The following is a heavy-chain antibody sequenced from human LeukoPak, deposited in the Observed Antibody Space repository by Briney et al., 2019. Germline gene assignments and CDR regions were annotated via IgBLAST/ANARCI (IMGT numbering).Heavy chain of an antibody. D-gene: IGHD2-15*01. V-gene: IGHV3-21*01. CDR2: ISSSSSYI. J-gene: IGHJ4*02. Sequence: GGSLRLSCAASGFTFSSYSMNWVRQAPGNGLEWASSISSSSSYIYYADSVKGRFTISRDNAKNSLYLQMNSLRAEDTAVYYCARMHCSGGSCYSVWYYFDYWGQGTLVTVSS. CDR3: ARMHCSGGSCYSVWYYFDY. CDR1: GFTFSSYS.